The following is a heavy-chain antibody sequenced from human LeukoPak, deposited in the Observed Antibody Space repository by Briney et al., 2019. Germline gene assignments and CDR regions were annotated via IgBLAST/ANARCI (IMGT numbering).Heavy chain of an antibody. J-gene: IGHJ4*02. CDR2: ISSSSSYI. CDR3: ARDLDERIAVAGTYFDY. Sequence: PGGSLRLSCAASGFTFSSYSMNWVRQAPGKGLEWVSSISSSSSYIYYADSVKGRFTISRDNAKNSLYLQMNSLRAGDTAVYYCARDLDERIAVAGTYFDYWGQGTLVTVSS. CDR1: GFTFSSYS. D-gene: IGHD6-19*01. V-gene: IGHV3-21*01.